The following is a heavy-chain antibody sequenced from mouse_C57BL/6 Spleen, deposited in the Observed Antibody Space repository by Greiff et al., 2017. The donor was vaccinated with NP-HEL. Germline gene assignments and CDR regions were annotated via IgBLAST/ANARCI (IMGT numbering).Heavy chain of an antibody. V-gene: IGHV1-72*01. CDR3: ARYYYGSSHFDY. CDR2: IDPYSGGT. D-gene: IGHD1-1*01. CDR1: GYTFTTYW. Sequence: QVQLQQPGAELVKPGASVKLSCKASGYTFTTYWMHWVKQRPGRGLEWIGRIDPYSGGTNYNEKFKSKATLTVDKPSTTAYIHLSSLTSEDSAVYYCARYYYGSSHFDYGGQGTTLTVSS. J-gene: IGHJ2*01.